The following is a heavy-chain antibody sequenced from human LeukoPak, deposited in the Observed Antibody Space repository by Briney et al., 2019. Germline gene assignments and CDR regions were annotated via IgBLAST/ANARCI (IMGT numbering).Heavy chain of an antibody. CDR1: GFTFSIYD. CDR2: ISGSGGTT. V-gene: IGHV3-23*01. CDR3: AKVVVGGSGCFDY. J-gene: IGHJ4*02. Sequence: GGSLRLSCAASGFTFSIYDMSWVRQAPGKGLEWVSAISGSGGTTYYADSVKGRFTISRDNSKNTLYLQMNSLRAEDTAVYYCAKVVVGGSGCFDYWGQGTLVTVSS. D-gene: IGHD3-22*01.